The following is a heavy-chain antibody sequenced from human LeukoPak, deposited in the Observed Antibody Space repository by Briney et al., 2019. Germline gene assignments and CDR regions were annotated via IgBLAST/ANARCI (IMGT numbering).Heavy chain of an antibody. J-gene: IGHJ4*02. Sequence: ASVKVSCKASGYTFTDYYIHWVRRAPGQGLEWMGRINPNSGGANYAQNFQGTVIMTRDTSITTAYMELSRLRSDDTTVYYCARHLTDYYDSSGYYYNYWGQGTLVTVSS. D-gene: IGHD3-22*01. V-gene: IGHV1-2*06. CDR3: ARHLTDYYDSSGYYYNY. CDR1: GYTFTDYY. CDR2: INPNSGGA.